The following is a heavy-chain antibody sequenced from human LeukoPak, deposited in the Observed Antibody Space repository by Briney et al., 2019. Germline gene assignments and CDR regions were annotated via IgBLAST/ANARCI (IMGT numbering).Heavy chain of an antibody. Sequence: NPSETLSLTCTVSGGSISSSSYYWGWIRQPPGKGLEWIGSIYYSGSTYYNPSLKSRVIISLVTSKNQFSLRLSSVTAADTAVYYCAREVVAAAGTVDYWGQGTLVTVSS. D-gene: IGHD6-13*01. CDR1: GGSISSSSYY. V-gene: IGHV4-39*07. J-gene: IGHJ4*02. CDR2: IYYSGST. CDR3: AREVVAAAGTVDY.